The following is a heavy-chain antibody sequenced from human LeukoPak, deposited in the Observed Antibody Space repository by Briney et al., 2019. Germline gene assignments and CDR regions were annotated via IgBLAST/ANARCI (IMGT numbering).Heavy chain of an antibody. CDR2: IYHSGST. Sequence: SETLSLTCAVSGASISNSNWWTWVRQPPGKGLEWIGEIYHSGSTNYNPSLKSRVTISVDKSKNQFSLKLSSVTAADTAVYYCARVQSSSWGYAFHIWGQGTMVTVSS. CDR3: ARVQSSSWGYAFHI. J-gene: IGHJ3*02. D-gene: IGHD6-13*01. V-gene: IGHV4-4*02. CDR1: GASISNSNW.